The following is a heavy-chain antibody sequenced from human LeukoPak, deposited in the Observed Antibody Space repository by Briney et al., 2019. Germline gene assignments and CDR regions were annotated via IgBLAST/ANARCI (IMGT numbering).Heavy chain of an antibody. D-gene: IGHD5-24*01. CDR1: GFTFSSYA. CDR3: AKDRDGYKSGDFDY. CDR2: ISGSGGST. V-gene: IGHV3-23*01. Sequence: GGSLRLSCAASGFTFSSYAMSWVRQAPGKGLEWVSAISGSGGSTYYADSVKGRFTISRDNSKNTLYLQMNSVGAEDTAVYYCAKDRDGYKSGDFDYWGQGTLVTVSS. J-gene: IGHJ4*02.